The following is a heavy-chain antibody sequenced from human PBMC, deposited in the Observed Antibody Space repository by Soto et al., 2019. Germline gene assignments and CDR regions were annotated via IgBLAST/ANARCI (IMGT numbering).Heavy chain of an antibody. CDR3: ARDLPPVDY. V-gene: IGHV1-18*01. CDR1: GYTFSSYH. Sequence: QIKLVQSGAEVKKPGASVQVSCKASGYTFSSYHITRVRQAPGQGLEWMGWISAYNGNTNYAQNLQGRVTMTTDPSTSTAYMELRTLRSDDTAVYYCARDLPPVDYWGQGTLVTVSS. CDR2: ISAYNGNT. J-gene: IGHJ4*02.